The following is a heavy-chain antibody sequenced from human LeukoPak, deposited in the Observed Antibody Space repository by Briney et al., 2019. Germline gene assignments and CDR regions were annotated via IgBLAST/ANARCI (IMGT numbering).Heavy chain of an antibody. Sequence: SVKVSCKASGGTFSSYAISWVRQAPGQGLEWMGGIIPIFGTANYAQKFQGRVTITADESTSTAYMELSSLRSEDTAVYYCAREMQDYYDSSGYRHPYFDYWGQGTLVSVSS. CDR2: IIPIFGTA. CDR1: GGTFSSYA. V-gene: IGHV1-69*13. J-gene: IGHJ4*02. CDR3: AREMQDYYDSSGYRHPYFDY. D-gene: IGHD3-22*01.